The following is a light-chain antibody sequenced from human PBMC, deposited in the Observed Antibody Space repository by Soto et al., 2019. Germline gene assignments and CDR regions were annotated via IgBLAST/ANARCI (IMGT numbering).Light chain of an antibody. V-gene: IGLV2-11*01. Sequence: QSVLTQPPSVSAAPGQSVTISCTATSSDVGAHDSVSWYQQYPGKVPKLIIYDVNKWPSGASHRFSGSKSGNTASLTISGLQPEDDDDYYCCATAGTYTLVFGGGTKLTVL. CDR1: SSDVGAHDS. CDR3: CATAGTYTLV. CDR2: DVN. J-gene: IGLJ2*01.